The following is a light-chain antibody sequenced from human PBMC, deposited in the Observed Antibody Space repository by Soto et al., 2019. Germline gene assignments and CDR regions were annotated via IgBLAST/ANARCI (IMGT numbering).Light chain of an antibody. CDR3: QSYDSTLSGSL. V-gene: IGLV1-40*01. CDR2: NYV. CDR1: SSNIGAGYG. J-gene: IGLJ2*01. Sequence: QLVLTQPPSVSGAPGQRVTISCAGTSSNIGAGYGVHWYQQLPGRAPKLLIHNYVNRPSGVPDRFSGSKSGTSASLAITGLQGEDEGDYYCQSYDSTLSGSLFGGGTKLTVL.